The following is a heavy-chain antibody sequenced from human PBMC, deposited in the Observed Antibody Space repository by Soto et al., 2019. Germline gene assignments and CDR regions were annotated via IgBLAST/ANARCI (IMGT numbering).Heavy chain of an antibody. CDR3: ARSNSAYHYSAMDA. CDR1: RYIFTGYY. CDR2: INPNSGET. Sequence: ASVKVSCKTSRYIFTGYYMHWVRQAPGQGLEWMGWINPNSGETNYAQRFKGRVSMTSDTSINTAYLELSRLRPGDTAVFFCARSNSAYHYSAMDAWGQGTTVTV. V-gene: IGHV1-2*02. D-gene: IGHD1-7*01. J-gene: IGHJ6*01.